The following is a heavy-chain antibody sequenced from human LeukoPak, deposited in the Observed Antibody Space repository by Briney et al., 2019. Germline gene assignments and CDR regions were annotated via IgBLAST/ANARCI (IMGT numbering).Heavy chain of an antibody. CDR2: IRGTGGIT. CDR1: GFTFSNYA. D-gene: IGHD2-2*01. J-gene: IGHJ5*02. CDR3: AKESGYAPPGWFDP. V-gene: IGHV3-23*01. Sequence: GGSLRLSCAASGFTFSNYAMSWARQAPGKGLEWVSAIRGTGGITYYAESGKGRFTISRDNSKNTLYLQMNSLRVEDTAAYYCAKESGYAPPGWFDPWGQGTLVTVSS.